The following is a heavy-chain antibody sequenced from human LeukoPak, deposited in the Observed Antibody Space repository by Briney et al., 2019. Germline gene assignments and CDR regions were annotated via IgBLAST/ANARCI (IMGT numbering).Heavy chain of an antibody. CDR3: AREGGFYRPLDY. Sequence: SETLSLTCTVSGGSINNYYWSWIRQPPGKGLEWIGYIYYSGSTNYNPSLKSRVTISVDTSKNHISLQLTSVTAADTAVYYCAREGGFYRPLDYSGPGTLVIVSS. CDR2: IYYSGST. J-gene: IGHJ4*02. V-gene: IGHV4-59*12. CDR1: GGSINNYY. D-gene: IGHD2/OR15-2a*01.